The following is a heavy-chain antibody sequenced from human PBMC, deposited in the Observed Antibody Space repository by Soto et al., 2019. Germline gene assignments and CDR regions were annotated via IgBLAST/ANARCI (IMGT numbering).Heavy chain of an antibody. J-gene: IGHJ4*02. D-gene: IGHD6-19*01. CDR1: GFTVSANY. V-gene: IGHV3-53*01. CDR2: VYTDGRT. CDR3: ARGEPVAALDY. Sequence: EVQVVESGGGLIQPGGSLRLSCAASGFTVSANYINWVRQAPGKGLEWVSVVYTDGRTYFADSVKGRFTISRDISKNTLYLQMNGLRAEDTAVYFCARGEPVAALDYWGQGTLVTVSS.